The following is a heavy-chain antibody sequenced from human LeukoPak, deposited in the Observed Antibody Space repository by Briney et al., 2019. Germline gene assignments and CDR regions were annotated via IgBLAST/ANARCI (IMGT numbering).Heavy chain of an antibody. V-gene: IGHV4-34*01. D-gene: IGHD4-23*01. Sequence: SETLSLTCAVYGGSFSGYYWSWIRQPPGKGLEWIGEINHSGSTNYNPSLKNRVTISVDTSKNQFSLKLSSVTAADTAVYYCARDPSYGGNSDYWGQGTLVTVSS. CDR1: GGSFSGYY. CDR2: INHSGST. J-gene: IGHJ4*02. CDR3: ARDPSYGGNSDY.